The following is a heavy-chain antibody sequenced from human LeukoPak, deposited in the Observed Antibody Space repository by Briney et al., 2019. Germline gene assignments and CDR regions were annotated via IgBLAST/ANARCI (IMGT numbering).Heavy chain of an antibody. CDR1: GGTFSSYA. CDR2: IIPIFGTA. Sequence: GASVKVSCKASGGTFSSYAISWVRQAPGQWLEWMGGIIPIFGTANYAQKFQGRVTITADESTSTAYMELSSLRSEDTAVYYCAASSNYYDFWSGYYLGWFDPWGQGTLVTVSS. J-gene: IGHJ5*02. V-gene: IGHV1-69*01. CDR3: AASSNYYDFWSGYYLGWFDP. D-gene: IGHD3-3*01.